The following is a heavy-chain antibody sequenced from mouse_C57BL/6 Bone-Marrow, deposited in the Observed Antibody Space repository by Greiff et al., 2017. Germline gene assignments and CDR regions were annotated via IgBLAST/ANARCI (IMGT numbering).Heavy chain of an antibody. CDR2: ISSGGSYT. D-gene: IGHD1-1*01. J-gene: IGHJ2*01. CDR1: GFTFSSYG. CDR3: ARHEATVVPYYFDY. V-gene: IGHV5-6*01. Sequence: EVKLMESGGDLVKPGGSLKLSCAASGFTFSSYGMSWVRQTPDKRLEWVATISSGGSYTYYPDSVKGRFTISRDNAKNTLYLQMSSLKSEDTAMYYCARHEATVVPYYFDYWGQGTTLTVSS.